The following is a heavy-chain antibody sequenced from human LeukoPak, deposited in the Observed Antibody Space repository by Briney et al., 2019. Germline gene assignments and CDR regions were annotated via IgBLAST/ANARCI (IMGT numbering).Heavy chain of an antibody. CDR2: MNPNSGNT. CDR1: GYTFTSYD. CDR3: ARVKDSSSWYWYYYYMDV. Sequence: ASVKVSCKASGYTFTSYDINWVRQATGQGLEWMGWMNPNSGNTGYAQKFQGRVTMTRNTSIGTAYMELSSLRSEDTAVYYCARVKDSSSWYWYYYYMDVWGKGTTVTVSS. V-gene: IGHV1-8*01. D-gene: IGHD6-13*01. J-gene: IGHJ6*03.